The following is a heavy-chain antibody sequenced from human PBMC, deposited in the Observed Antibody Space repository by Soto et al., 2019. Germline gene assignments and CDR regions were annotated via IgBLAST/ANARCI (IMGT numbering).Heavy chain of an antibody. CDR2: ISPYNGNT. CDR1: GYTFTSYG. CDR3: ARDGEPSYYYASSGFGY. Sequence: GASVKVSCKASGYTFTSYGISWVRQAPGQGLEWMGWISPYNGNTTYAQKLQGRVTMTTDTSTTTAYMELRSLRSDDTAVYYCARDGEPSYYYASSGFGYWGQGTLVTVSS. D-gene: IGHD3-22*01. J-gene: IGHJ4*02. V-gene: IGHV1-18*01.